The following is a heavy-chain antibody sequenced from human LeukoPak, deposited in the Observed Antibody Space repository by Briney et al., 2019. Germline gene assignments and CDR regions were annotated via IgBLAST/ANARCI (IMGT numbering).Heavy chain of an antibody. CDR2: IIPILGIA. CDR3: ARDTDPPLERLRWDYYYYMDV. Sequence: ASVKVSCKASGGTFSSYAISWVRQAPGQGLEWMGRIIPILGIANYAQKFQGRVTITADESTSTAYMELSSLRSEDTAVYYCARDTDPPLERLRWDYYYYMDVWGKGTTVTVSS. D-gene: IGHD4-23*01. V-gene: IGHV1-69*04. CDR1: GGTFSSYA. J-gene: IGHJ6*03.